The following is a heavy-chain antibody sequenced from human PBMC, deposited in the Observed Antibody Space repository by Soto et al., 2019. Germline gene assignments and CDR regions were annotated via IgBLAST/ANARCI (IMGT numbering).Heavy chain of an antibody. J-gene: IGHJ4*02. CDR2: INSDGSST. Sequence: GGSLRLSCAASGFTFSSYWMHWVRQAPGKGLVWVSRINSDGSSTSYADSVKGRFTISRDNAKNTLYLQMNSLRAEDTAVYYCARVSWYCSSTSCQYYFDYWGQGTLVTVSS. CDR3: ARVSWYCSSTSCQYYFDY. D-gene: IGHD2-2*01. CDR1: GFTFSSYW. V-gene: IGHV3-74*01.